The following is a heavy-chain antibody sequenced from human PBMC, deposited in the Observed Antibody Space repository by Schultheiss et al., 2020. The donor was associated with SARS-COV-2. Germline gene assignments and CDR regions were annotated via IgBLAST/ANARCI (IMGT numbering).Heavy chain of an antibody. V-gene: IGHV3-33*01. CDR3: ARWADYYGSGSYYSDYFGY. J-gene: IGHJ4*02. CDR1: GFTFSSYG. Sequence: GGSLRLSCAASGFTFSSYGMHWVRQAPGKGLEWVAVIWYDGSNKYYADSVKGRFTISRDNSKNTLYLQMNSLRAEDTAVYYCARWADYYGSGSYYSDYFGYWGQGTLVTVSS. CDR2: IWYDGSNK. D-gene: IGHD3-10*01.